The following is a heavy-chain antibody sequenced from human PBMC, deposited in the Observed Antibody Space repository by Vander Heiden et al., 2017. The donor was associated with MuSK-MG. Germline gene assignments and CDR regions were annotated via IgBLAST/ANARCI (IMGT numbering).Heavy chain of an antibody. CDR1: GFTFTRYA. CDR2: ISASGAST. CDR3: AKAAGTSYRYFDY. J-gene: IGHJ4*01. D-gene: IGHD3-10*01. V-gene: IGHV3-23*01. Sequence: ELQLLESGGGLVQPGGSLGLPCAAAGFTFTRYALTWVRQAPGKGLEWVSGISASGASTFYADAVKGRFTISRDNSKNTLYLQMNRLRAEDTAVYYCAKAAGTSYRYFDYWGHVTLVTVSS.